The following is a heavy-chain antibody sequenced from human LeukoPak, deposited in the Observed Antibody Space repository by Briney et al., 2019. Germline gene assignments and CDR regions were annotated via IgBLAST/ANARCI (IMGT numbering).Heavy chain of an antibody. CDR3: ARVIVRTYDY. Sequence: GGSLRLSCAASGFTFSSYGMHWVRQAPGKGLEWVAFIRYDGSNKYYADSVKGRFTISRDNSKNTLYLQMNSLRAEDTAVYYCARVIVRTYDYWGQGTLVTVSS. J-gene: IGHJ4*02. V-gene: IGHV3-30*02. CDR2: IRYDGSNK. D-gene: IGHD2/OR15-2a*01. CDR1: GFTFSSYG.